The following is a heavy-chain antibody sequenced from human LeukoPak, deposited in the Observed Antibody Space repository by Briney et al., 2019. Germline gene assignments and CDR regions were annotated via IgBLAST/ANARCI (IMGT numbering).Heavy chain of an antibody. CDR2: IWYDGSNK. CDR1: GFTFSSYG. J-gene: IGHJ4*02. Sequence: GGSLRLSCAASGFTFSSYGMHWVRQAPGKGLEWVAVIWYDGSNKYYADSVKGRFTISRDNSKNTLYLQMNSLRAEDTAVYYCARDRFDSSGYGTFEYWGQGTLVTVSS. CDR3: ARDRFDSSGYGTFEY. V-gene: IGHV3-33*01. D-gene: IGHD3-22*01.